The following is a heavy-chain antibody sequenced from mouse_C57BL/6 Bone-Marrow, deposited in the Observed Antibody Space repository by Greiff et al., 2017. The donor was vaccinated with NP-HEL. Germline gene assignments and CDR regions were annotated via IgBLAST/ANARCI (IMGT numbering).Heavy chain of an antibody. Sequence: VQLQQPGAELVKPGASVKMSCKASGYTFTSYWITWVKQRPGQGLEWIGDIYPGSGSTNYNEKLKSKATLTVDTSSSTAYMQLSSLTSEDSAVYYCARPSGSSSYYFDYWGQGTTLTVSS. CDR3: ARPSGSSSYYFDY. D-gene: IGHD1-1*01. CDR2: IYPGSGST. V-gene: IGHV1-55*01. CDR1: GYTFTSYW. J-gene: IGHJ2*01.